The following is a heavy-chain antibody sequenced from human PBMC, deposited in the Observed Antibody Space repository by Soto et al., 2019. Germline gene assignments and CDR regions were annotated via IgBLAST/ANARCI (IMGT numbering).Heavy chain of an antibody. CDR1: GFTFSSYA. CDR2: ISGSGGST. V-gene: IGHV3-23*01. D-gene: IGHD5-12*01. Sequence: EVQLLESGGGLVQPGGSLRLSCAACGFTFSSYAMSWVRQAPGKGLEWVSAISGSGGSTYYADSVKGRFTISRDNSKNTLYLQMNSLRAEDTAVYYCAKVRSGYDYNGYWGQGTLVTVSS. J-gene: IGHJ4*02. CDR3: AKVRSGYDYNGY.